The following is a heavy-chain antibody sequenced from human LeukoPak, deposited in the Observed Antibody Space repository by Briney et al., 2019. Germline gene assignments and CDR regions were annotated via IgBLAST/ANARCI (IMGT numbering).Heavy chain of an antibody. J-gene: IGHJ4*02. CDR1: GFTFSDYY. D-gene: IGHD2-15*01. V-gene: IGHV3-11*01. Sequence: PGGSLRLSCAASGFTFSDYYMSWIRQAPGKGLEWVSYISSSGSTIYYADSVKGRFTISRDSAKNSLYLQMNSLRAEGTAVYYCARVHAAYPFDYWGQGTLVTVSS. CDR2: ISSSGSTI. CDR3: ARVHAAYPFDY.